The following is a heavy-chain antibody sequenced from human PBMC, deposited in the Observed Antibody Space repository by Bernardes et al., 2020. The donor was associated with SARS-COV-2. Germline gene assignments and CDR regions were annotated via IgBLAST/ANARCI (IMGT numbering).Heavy chain of an antibody. V-gene: IGHV2-5*01. Sequence: SGPTLVKPTQTLTLTCTFSGFSLSTSEVGVGWIRQPPGKALEWLGLIYWNDDKRYSPSLRRRLTITKDTSKNQVVLTMTNMDPVDTATYYCAHSPSGKYYDVWSGYYNAYDYYYMDVWGKGTTVTVSS. D-gene: IGHD3-3*01. CDR3: AHSPSGKYYDVWSGYYNAYDYYYMDV. CDR2: IYWNDDK. CDR1: GFSLSTSEVG. J-gene: IGHJ6*03.